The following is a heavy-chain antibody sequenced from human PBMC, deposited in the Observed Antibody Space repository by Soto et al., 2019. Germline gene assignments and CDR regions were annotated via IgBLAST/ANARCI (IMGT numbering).Heavy chain of an antibody. CDR2: IYYSGST. CDR3: ANPKIAYYHWFDP. J-gene: IGHJ5*01. CDR1: RRSISSSNYY. D-gene: IGHD1-26*01. V-gene: IGHV4-39*01. Sequence: SETLSLTCTVSRRSISSSNYYWAWFRQPPGKGLEWIGSIYYSGSTYYNPSLKSRVTISVDTSKNQFSLKLSSVTAADTAVYYCANPKIAYYHWFDPRGQGTLVTVSS.